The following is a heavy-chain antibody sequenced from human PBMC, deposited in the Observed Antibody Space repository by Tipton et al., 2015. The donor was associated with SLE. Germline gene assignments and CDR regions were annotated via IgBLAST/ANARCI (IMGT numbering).Heavy chain of an antibody. V-gene: IGHV3-48*03. D-gene: IGHD6-19*01. Sequence: GSLRLSCAASGFTFSSYEMNWVRQAPGKGLEWVSYISSSGSTIYYADSVKGRFTISRDNAKNSLYLQMNSLRAEDTAVYYCARDKTIAVAYDAFDIWGQGTMVTVSS. CDR1: GFTFSSYE. CDR3: ARDKTIAVAYDAFDI. J-gene: IGHJ3*02. CDR2: ISSSGSTI.